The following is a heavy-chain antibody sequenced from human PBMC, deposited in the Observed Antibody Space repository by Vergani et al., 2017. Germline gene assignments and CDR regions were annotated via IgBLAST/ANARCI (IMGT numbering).Heavy chain of an antibody. CDR2: ISAYNGNT. CDR3: AREAFSYSSSWQNDY. CDR1: GYTFTSYC. D-gene: IGHD6-13*01. Sequence: QVQLVQSGAEVKKPGASVKVSCKASGYTFTSYCISWVRQAPGQGLEWMGWISAYNGNTNYAQKLQGRVTMTTDTSTSTAYMELRSLRSDDTAVYYCAREAFSYSSSWQNDYWGQGTLVTVSS. J-gene: IGHJ4*02. V-gene: IGHV1-18*01.